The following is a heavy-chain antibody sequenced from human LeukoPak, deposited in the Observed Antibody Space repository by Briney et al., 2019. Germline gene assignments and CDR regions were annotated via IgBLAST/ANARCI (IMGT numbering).Heavy chain of an antibody. CDR2: INYSGST. J-gene: IGHJ4*02. CDR3: VIIMYDSSGYSYFDL. Sequence: SETLSLSCTVSGGSISSYSYYWGWIRQPPGKGLECIGSINYSGSTNYTPSLKTRVTISVDTSRDQFSLKMSSVTAADTAVYYCVIIMYDSSGYSYFDLWGQGTLVTVSS. V-gene: IGHV4-39*01. CDR1: GGSISSYSYY. D-gene: IGHD3-22*01.